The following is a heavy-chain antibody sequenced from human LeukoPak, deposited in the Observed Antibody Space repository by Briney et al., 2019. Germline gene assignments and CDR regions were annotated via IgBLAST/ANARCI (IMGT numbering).Heavy chain of an antibody. V-gene: IGHV1-2*02. CDR3: ARGPYGSGSLSVMDV. Sequence: ASVKVSCKASGYTFTGYYMHWVRQAPGQGLEWMGWINPNSGGTNYAQKFQGRVTMTRDTSISTAYMELSRLRSDDTAVYYCARGPYGSGSLSVMDVWGKGTTVTISS. J-gene: IGHJ6*03. CDR1: GYTFTGYY. CDR2: INPNSGGT. D-gene: IGHD3-10*01.